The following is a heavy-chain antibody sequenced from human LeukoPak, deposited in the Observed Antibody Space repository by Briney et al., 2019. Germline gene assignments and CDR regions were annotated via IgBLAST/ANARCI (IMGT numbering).Heavy chain of an antibody. Sequence: ASVKVSCKASGYTFTNNYMHWVRQAPGQGLEWMGRINPSGDNTWYAQKFQGRVTMTRDMATSTDYMEVSSLKSEDTAVYYCARDNSQGDSAWWFDPWGQGTLVTVSS. CDR1: GYTFTNNY. CDR2: INPSGDNT. D-gene: IGHD1-26*01. J-gene: IGHJ5*02. V-gene: IGHV1-46*01. CDR3: ARDNSQGDSAWWFDP.